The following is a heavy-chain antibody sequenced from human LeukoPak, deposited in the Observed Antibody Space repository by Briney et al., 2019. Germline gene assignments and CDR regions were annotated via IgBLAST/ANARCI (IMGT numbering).Heavy chain of an antibody. Sequence: PSQTLSLTCTVSGGSISGGSYYWSWIRQPAGKGLEWIGRIYTSGSTNYNPSLKSRVTISVDTSKNQFSLKLSSVTAADTAVYYCARDITGLDSGSYYYYYYVDVWGKGTTVTISS. CDR1: GGSISGGSYY. CDR2: IYTSGST. D-gene: IGHD3-10*01. J-gene: IGHJ6*03. CDR3: ARDITGLDSGSYYYYYYVDV. V-gene: IGHV4-61*02.